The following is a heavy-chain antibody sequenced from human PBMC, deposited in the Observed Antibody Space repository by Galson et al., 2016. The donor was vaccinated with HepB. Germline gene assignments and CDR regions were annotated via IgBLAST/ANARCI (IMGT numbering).Heavy chain of an antibody. V-gene: IGHV3-64D*08. CDR1: GFTFSTYA. J-gene: IGHJ4*02. Sequence: SLRLSCAASGFTFSTYAMHWVRQAPGKGPEYVSAFSSNGGDTHYADSVKGRFTISRDNSKNTLYLQMSSLRAEDTAVYYCVKGYCRTTTCPRSVYFDYWGQGTLVTVSS. D-gene: IGHD2-2*01. CDR3: VKGYCRTTTCPRSVYFDY. CDR2: FSSNGGDT.